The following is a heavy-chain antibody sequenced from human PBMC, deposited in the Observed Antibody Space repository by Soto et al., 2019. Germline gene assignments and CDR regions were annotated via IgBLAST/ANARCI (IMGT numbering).Heavy chain of an antibody. CDR3: AKGSRGLWFGEQRYFDY. Sequence: GGSLRLSCAASGFTFSSYAMSWVRQAPGKGLEWVSAISGSGGSTYYADSVKGRFTISRDNSKNTLYLQMNSLRAEDTAVYYCAKGSRGLWFGEQRYFDYWGQGTLVTVS. V-gene: IGHV3-23*01. J-gene: IGHJ4*02. CDR2: ISGSGGST. CDR1: GFTFSSYA. D-gene: IGHD3-10*01.